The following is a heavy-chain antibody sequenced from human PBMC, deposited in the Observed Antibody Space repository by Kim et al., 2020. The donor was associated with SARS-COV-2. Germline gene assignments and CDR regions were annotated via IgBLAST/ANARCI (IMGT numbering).Heavy chain of an antibody. CDR2: INSDGSST. V-gene: IGHV3-74*01. D-gene: IGHD3-3*01. CDR1: GFTFSSYW. Sequence: GGSLRLSCAASGFTFSSYWMHWVRQAPGKGLVWVSRINSDGSSTSYADSVKGRFTISRDNAKNTLYLQMNSLRAEDTAVYYCARDAEPNKLRFLEWLLTPTNWFDPWGQGTLVTVSS. CDR3: ARDAEPNKLRFLEWLLTPTNWFDP. J-gene: IGHJ5*02.